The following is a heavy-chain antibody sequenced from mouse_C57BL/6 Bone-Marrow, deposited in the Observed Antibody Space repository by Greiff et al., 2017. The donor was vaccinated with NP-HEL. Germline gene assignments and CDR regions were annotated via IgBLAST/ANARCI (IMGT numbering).Heavy chain of an antibody. CDR3: TTPYYYGSSGWYFDV. J-gene: IGHJ1*03. D-gene: IGHD1-1*01. V-gene: IGHV14-4*01. CDR2: IDPENGDT. CDR1: GFNIKDDY. Sequence: VQLQQSGAELVRPGASVKLSCTASGFNIKDDYMHWVKQRPEQGLEWIGWIDPENGDTEYASKFQGKATITADTSSNTAYLQLSSLTSEDTAVYYCTTPYYYGSSGWYFDVWGTGTTVTVSS.